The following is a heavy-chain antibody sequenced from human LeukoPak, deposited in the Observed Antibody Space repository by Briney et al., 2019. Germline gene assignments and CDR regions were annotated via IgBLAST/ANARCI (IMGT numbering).Heavy chain of an antibody. CDR3: ARDRPYYYDSSGYYGAFDI. D-gene: IGHD3-22*01. V-gene: IGHV4-59*01. CDR2: IYYSGST. CDR1: GGSISSYY. J-gene: IGHJ3*02. Sequence: PSETLSLTCTVSGGSISSYYWSWIRQPPGKGLEWIGYIYYSGSTNYNPSLKSRVTTSVDTSKNQFSLKLSSVTAADTAVYYCARDRPYYYDSSGYYGAFDIWGQGTMVTVSS.